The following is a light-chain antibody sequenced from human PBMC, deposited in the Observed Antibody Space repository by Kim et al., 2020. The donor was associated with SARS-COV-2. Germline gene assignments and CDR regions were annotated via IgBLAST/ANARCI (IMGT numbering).Light chain of an antibody. CDR1: QSISNW. V-gene: IGKV1-5*03. J-gene: IGKJ2*01. CDR2: KAS. Sequence: DIQMTQSLSTLSASVGDRVTITCRASQSISNWLAWYQHKPGKAPNLLIYKASSLESGVPSRFSGSGSGTEFTLTISSLQPDDFATYYCQQYETSLYTFGQGTKLEI. CDR3: QQYETSLYT.